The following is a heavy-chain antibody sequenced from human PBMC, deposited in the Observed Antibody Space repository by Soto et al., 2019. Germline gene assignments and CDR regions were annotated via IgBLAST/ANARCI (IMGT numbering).Heavy chain of an antibody. J-gene: IGHJ4*02. Sequence: SETLSLTCTVSGGSISSYYWSWIRQPPGKGLEWIGYIYYSGSTNYNPSLKSRVTISVDTSKNQFSLKLSSVTAADTAVYYCARGLVDSSGYYYAGYDYWGQGTLVTVSS. CDR1: GGSISSYY. D-gene: IGHD3-22*01. CDR3: ARGLVDSSGYYYAGYDY. V-gene: IGHV4-59*01. CDR2: IYYSGST.